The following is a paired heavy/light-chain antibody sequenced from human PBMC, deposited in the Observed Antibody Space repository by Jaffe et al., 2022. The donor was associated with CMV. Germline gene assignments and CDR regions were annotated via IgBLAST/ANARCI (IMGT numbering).Heavy chain of an antibody. D-gene: IGHD3-3*01. CDR3: ARAGHTSYDFWSGYLDLNYYYYYGMDV. J-gene: IGHJ6*02. CDR1: GFTFSSYG. CDR2: IWYDGSNK. Sequence: QVQLVESGGGVVQPGRSLRLSCAASGFTFSSYGMHWVRQAPGKGLEWVAVIWYDGSNKYYADSVKGRFTISRDNSKNTLYLQMNSLRAEDTAVYYCARAGHTSYDFWSGYLDLNYYYYYGMDVWGQGTTVTVSS. V-gene: IGHV3-33*01.
Light chain of an antibody. CDR3: SSYTSSSTLV. Sequence: QSALTQPASVSGSPGQSITISCTGTSSDVGGYNYVSWYQQHPGKAPKLMIYDVSNRPSGVSNRFSGSKSGNTASLTISGLQAEDEADYYCSSYTSSSTLVFGTGTKVTVL. V-gene: IGLV2-14*03. CDR1: SSDVGGYNY. J-gene: IGLJ1*01. CDR2: DVS.